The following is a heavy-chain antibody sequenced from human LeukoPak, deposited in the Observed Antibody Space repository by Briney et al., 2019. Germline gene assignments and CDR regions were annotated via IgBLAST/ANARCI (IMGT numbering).Heavy chain of an antibody. V-gene: IGHV4-59*01. CDR2: IYSSGCT. J-gene: IGHJ4*02. Sequence: AETLSLTCTVSGASMSSYYWTWIRQPPGKGLEWIGYIYSSGCTNSNPSLKSRVTISVDTSKNQFSLNLSSVTAADTAVYYCARGGEAGLADWGQGTLVTVSS. D-gene: IGHD4-17*01. CDR3: ARGGEAGLAD. CDR1: GASMSSYY.